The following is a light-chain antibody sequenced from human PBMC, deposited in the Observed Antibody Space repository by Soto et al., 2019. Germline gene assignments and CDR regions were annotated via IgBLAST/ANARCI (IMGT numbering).Light chain of an antibody. Sequence: QSVLTQPASVSGSPGQSITISCIGTRSDVGGYNYVSWYQQHPDKAPKLVIYNVSNRPSGVSDRFSGSKSGNTASLIISGLQAEDEADYYGSSYTSISTVVFGGGTKLTVL. CDR2: NVS. J-gene: IGLJ2*01. CDR1: RSDVGGYNY. V-gene: IGLV2-14*01. CDR3: SSYTSISTVV.